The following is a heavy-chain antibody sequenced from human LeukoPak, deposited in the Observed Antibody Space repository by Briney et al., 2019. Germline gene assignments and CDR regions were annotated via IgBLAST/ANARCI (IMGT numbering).Heavy chain of an antibody. Sequence: GGSLRLSCVASGLPIADFAMHWVRQAPGKGLEWVSLISGDGVSAFYADSVKGRFSISRDNSKNSLSLEMNSLRTEDTAMYYCARESGKFDYWGQGTLVAVSS. J-gene: IGHJ4*02. CDR3: ARESGKFDY. V-gene: IGHV3-43*02. CDR1: GLPIADFA. CDR2: ISGDGVSA.